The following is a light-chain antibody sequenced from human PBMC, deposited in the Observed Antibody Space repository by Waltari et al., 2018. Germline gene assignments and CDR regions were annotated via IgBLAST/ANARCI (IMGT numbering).Light chain of an antibody. CDR1: SGHSSNI. CDR3: QTGGHGTWV. V-gene: IGLV4-69*01. CDR2: VNSDGSH. J-gene: IGLJ3*02. Sequence: QLVVTQSPSASASLGASVKLTCTLSSGHSSNIIAWLQQQPEKGPRYLMKVNSDGSHSRADEIPDRFSGSSSGAERHLTISSLQAEDEADYYCQTGGHGTWVFGGGTKLTVL.